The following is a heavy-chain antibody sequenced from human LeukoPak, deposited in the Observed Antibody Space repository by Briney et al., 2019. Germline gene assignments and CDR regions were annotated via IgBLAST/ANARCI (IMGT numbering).Heavy chain of an antibody. J-gene: IGHJ5*02. Sequence: SETLSLTCTVSGDSIHSHFYGWIRQPAGKGLEWIGRTHTNGNTLYNPSLKSRVTISVDTSKSQFSLRLTSVTAADTAFYYCVRGNYTDGGRNWFDPWGQGILVTVSS. CDR1: GDSIHSHF. D-gene: IGHD1-7*01. CDR3: VRGNYTDGGRNWFDP. V-gene: IGHV4-4*07. CDR2: THTNGNT.